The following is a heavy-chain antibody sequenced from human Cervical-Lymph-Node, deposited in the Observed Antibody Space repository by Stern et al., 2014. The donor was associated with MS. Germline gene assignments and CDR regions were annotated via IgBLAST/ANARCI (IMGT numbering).Heavy chain of an antibody. D-gene: IGHD6-13*01. CDR3: AREGPIAAAGPKGYFQH. CDR2: TIRIFGTA. Sequence: VQLVESGAEVKKPGSSGKVSCKASGGTFSSYAISWVRQAPGQGLEWMGGTIRIFGTANCAQKCQGRVTITADESTSTAYMELSSLRSEDTAVYYCAREGPIAAAGPKGYFQHWGQGTLVTVSS. CDR1: GGTFSSYA. J-gene: IGHJ1*01. V-gene: IGHV1-69*01.